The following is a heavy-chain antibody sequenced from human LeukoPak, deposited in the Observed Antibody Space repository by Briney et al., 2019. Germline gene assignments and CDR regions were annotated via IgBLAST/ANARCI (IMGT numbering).Heavy chain of an antibody. CDR3: ASAQFWSGYSTFDY. J-gene: IGHJ4*02. D-gene: IGHD3-3*02. CDR2: INHSGST. CDR1: GGSFSGYY. V-gene: IGHV4-34*01. Sequence: SETLSLTCAVYGGSFSGYYWSWIRQPPGKGLEWIGEINHSGSTNYNPSLKSRVTISVDTSKNQFSLKLSSVTAADTAVYYCASAQFWSGYSTFDYWGQGTQVTVSS.